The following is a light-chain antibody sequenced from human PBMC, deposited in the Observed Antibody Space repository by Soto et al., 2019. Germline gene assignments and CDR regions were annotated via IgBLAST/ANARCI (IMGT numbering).Light chain of an antibody. CDR1: QSVLYRSNNKSY. Sequence: DIVMTQSPDSLAVSLGERATINCKSSQSVLYRSNNKSYLAWYQQKPGQPPKLLIYWASTRESGVPDRFSGSGSGTDFPLTISSLQAEDVAVYYCQPYYSTPATFGQGTKVDIK. J-gene: IGKJ2*01. CDR2: WAS. V-gene: IGKV4-1*01. CDR3: QPYYSTPAT.